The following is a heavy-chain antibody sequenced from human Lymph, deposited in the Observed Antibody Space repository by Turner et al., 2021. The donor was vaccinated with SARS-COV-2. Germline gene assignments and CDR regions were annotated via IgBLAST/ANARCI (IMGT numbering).Heavy chain of an antibody. J-gene: IGHJ3*02. Sequence: EVQLWESGGGLVQPGGSLRPSCAASGITGSSNYMSWGRQAPGKGLEWVSVVYAGGSTFYADSVKGRFTISRDKSKNTLYLQMNRLRAEDTAVYYGARDFREGAFDIWGQGTMVTISS. CDR2: VYAGGST. CDR3: ARDFREGAFDI. CDR1: GITGSSNY. V-gene: IGHV3-66*01. D-gene: IGHD3-10*01.